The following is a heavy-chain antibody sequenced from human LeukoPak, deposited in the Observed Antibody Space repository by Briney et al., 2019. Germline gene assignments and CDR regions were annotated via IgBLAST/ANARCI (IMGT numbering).Heavy chain of an antibody. V-gene: IGHV4-34*01. J-gene: IGHJ4*02. D-gene: IGHD6-13*01. CDR1: GGSFSGYY. Sequence: PSETLSLTCAVYGGSFSGYYWSWIRQPPGKGLEWIGEINHSGSTNYNPSLKSRVTISVDTSKNQFSLKLSSVTAADTAVYYCARLRSSSWYYYPRFDYWGQGTLVTVSS. CDR2: INHSGST. CDR3: ARLRSSSWYYYPRFDY.